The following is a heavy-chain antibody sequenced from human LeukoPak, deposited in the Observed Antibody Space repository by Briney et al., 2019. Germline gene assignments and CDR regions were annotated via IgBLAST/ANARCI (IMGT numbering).Heavy chain of an antibody. D-gene: IGHD3-22*01. J-gene: IGHJ3*02. CDR3: ARAHDSSGYRGPYAFDI. CDR1: GGTFSSYA. V-gene: IGHV1-69*05. Sequence: GASVKVSCKASGGTFSSYAISWVRQAPGQGLEWMGGIIPIFGTANYAQKFQGRVTITTDESTSTAYMELSSLRSEDTAVYYCARAHDSSGYRGPYAFDIWGQGTMVTVSS. CDR2: IIPIFGTA.